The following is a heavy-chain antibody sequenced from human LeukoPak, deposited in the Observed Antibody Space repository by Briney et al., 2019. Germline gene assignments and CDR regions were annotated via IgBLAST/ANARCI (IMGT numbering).Heavy chain of an antibody. CDR2: ISHSGST. CDR1: GHSISSNYY. D-gene: IGHD3-3*01. V-gene: IGHV4-38-2*02. J-gene: IGHJ4*02. Sequence: SETLSLTCSLSGHSISSNYYWGWIRQPPGKGLEWIGSISHSGSTYYNPSLKSRLTMSVDTSKKQLSLKLRSVTAADTAIYYCTRGTYYDFWSGYYSDYWGQGTLVAVSS. CDR3: TRGTYYDFWSGYYSDY.